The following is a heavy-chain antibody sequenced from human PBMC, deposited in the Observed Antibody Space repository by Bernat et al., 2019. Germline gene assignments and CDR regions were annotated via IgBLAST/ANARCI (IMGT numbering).Heavy chain of an antibody. J-gene: IGHJ4*02. CDR1: GFTFSSYS. D-gene: IGHD3-16*02. CDR3: ARLYSDYVWGSYRGIPENDY. V-gene: IGHV3-21*01. Sequence: EVQLVESGGGLVKPGGSLRLSCAASGFTFSSYSMNWVRQAPGKGLEWVSAISSSSSYIYYADSVKGRFTISRDNAQNSLYLQMNSLRAEDTAVYYCARLYSDYVWGSYRGIPENDYWGQGTLVTVSS. CDR2: ISSSSSYI.